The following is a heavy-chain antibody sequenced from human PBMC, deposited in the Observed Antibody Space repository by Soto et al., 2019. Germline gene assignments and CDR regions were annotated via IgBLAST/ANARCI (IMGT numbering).Heavy chain of an antibody. J-gene: IGHJ4*02. CDR3: ARAHYKWWNKPR. V-gene: IGHV3-48*01. D-gene: IGHD2-15*01. CDR1: GFTFSSYS. CDR2: ISSSSSTI. Sequence: PGGSLRLSCAASGFTFSSYSMNWVRQAPGKGLEWVSYISSSSSTIYYADSVKGRFTISRDNAKNSLYLQMNSLRAEDTAVYYCARAHYKWWNKPRWVQGTLVTVSS.